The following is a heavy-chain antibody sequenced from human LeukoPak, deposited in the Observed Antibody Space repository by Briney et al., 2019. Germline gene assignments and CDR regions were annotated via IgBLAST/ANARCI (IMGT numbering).Heavy chain of an antibody. CDR3: ARDQEGFDY. J-gene: IGHJ4*02. CDR2: IYPRDGST. V-gene: IGHV1-46*01. Sequence: PQASVKVSCKASGYTFTSNYIHWVRQAPGQGLEWMGMIYPRDGSTGYAQKFQGRVTVTRDTSTSTVHMELSGLRSEDTAVYYCARDQEGFDYWGQGTLVTVSS. CDR1: GYTFTSNY.